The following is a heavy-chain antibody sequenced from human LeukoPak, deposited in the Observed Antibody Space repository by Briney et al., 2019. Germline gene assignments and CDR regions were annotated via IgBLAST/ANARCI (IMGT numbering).Heavy chain of an antibody. CDR2: NNHSGST. CDR3: ARGRIRYRAFDI. CDR1: GGSFSGYY. Sequence: SETLSLTCAVYGGSFSGYYWSWIRQPPGKGLEWIGENNHSGSTNYNPSLKSRVTISVDTSKSQFSLKLSSVTAADTAVYYCARGRIRYRAFDIWGQGTMVTVSS. V-gene: IGHV4-34*01. J-gene: IGHJ3*02. D-gene: IGHD3-9*01.